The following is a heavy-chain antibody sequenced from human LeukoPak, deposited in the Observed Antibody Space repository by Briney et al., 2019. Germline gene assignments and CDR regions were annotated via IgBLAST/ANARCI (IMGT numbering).Heavy chain of an antibody. CDR2: IKSKTDGGTT. J-gene: IGHJ4*02. CDR1: GFTFSNGW. V-gene: IGHV3-15*01. CDR3: TASHYYGSGSPTFDY. D-gene: IGHD3-10*01. Sequence: PGGSLRLSCAASGFTFSNGWMNWVRQAPGKGLEWVGRIKSKTDGGTTDYAAPVKDRFTVSRDDSKNTLYLEMNSLKTEDTAVYYCTASHYYGSGSPTFDYWGQGTLVAVSS.